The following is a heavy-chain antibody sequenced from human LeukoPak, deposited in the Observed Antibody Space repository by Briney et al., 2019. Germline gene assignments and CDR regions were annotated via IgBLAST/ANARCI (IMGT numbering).Heavy chain of an antibody. CDR1: GYSFSSYD. CDR3: ARESDYGAPGYYYMDV. Sequence: EASVKVSCKASGYSFSSYDINWVRQATGQGLEWMGWMNPNSGNTGYAQKFQGRVTMTRNTSISTAYMELSSLRSEDTAVYYCARESDYGAPGYYYMDVWGKGTTVTISS. V-gene: IGHV1-8*01. D-gene: IGHD4-17*01. CDR2: MNPNSGNT. J-gene: IGHJ6*03.